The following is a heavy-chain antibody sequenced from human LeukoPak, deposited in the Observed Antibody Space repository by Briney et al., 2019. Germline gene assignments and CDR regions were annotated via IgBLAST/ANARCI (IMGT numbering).Heavy chain of an antibody. J-gene: IGHJ4*02. CDR2: ISSSSSYT. Sequence: GGSLRLSCAASGFTFSDYYMSWLRQAPGKGLEGVSYISSSSSYTNYADSVKGRFTISRDNAKNSLYLQMNSLRAEDTAVYYCARLYSSSWSYFDYWGQGTLVTVSS. D-gene: IGHD6-13*01. CDR3: ARLYSSSWSYFDY. CDR1: GFTFSDYY. V-gene: IGHV3-11*06.